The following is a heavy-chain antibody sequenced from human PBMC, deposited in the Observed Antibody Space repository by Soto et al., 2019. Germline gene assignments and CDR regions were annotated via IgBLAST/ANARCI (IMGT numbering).Heavy chain of an antibody. CDR2: IIPIFGTP. D-gene: IGHD3-10*01. CDR1: GGIFSTYD. J-gene: IGHJ4*02. CDR3: ARDRDYYGSGNYYNRIDF. Sequence: QVQLVQSGAEVKKPGSSVKVSCKASGGIFSTYDISWLRQAPGQGLEWMGGIIPIFGTPNYAQRFQGRVTITADESTSTAYMELSRLRSEDTAVYYCARDRDYYGSGNYYNRIDFWGQGTLVTVSS. V-gene: IGHV1-69*01.